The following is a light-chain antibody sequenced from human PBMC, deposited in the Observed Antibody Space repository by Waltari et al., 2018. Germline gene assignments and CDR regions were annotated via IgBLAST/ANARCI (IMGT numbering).Light chain of an antibody. CDR3: QQRNNWPLT. Sequence: DIVLTQSPGTLSLSPGERATLSCRASQYVGSNFLAWYQQKPGQAPRLLIYDSSNRATGLPDRFSGSGSGTDFTLTISSLEPEDSAVYYCQQRNNWPLTFGGGTKVEIK. CDR1: QYVGSNF. J-gene: IGKJ4*01. CDR2: DSS. V-gene: IGKV3D-20*02.